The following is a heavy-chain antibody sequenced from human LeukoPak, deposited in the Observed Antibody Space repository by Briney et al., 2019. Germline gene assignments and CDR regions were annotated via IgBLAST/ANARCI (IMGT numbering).Heavy chain of an antibody. CDR2: IIPIFGTA. CDR1: GGTFSSYA. D-gene: IGHD2-15*01. J-gene: IGHJ3*02. V-gene: IGHV1-69*13. Sequence: ASVKVSCKASGGTFSSYAISWVRQAPGQGLEWMGGIIPIFGTANYAQKFQGRVTITADESTSTAYMELSSLRSEDTAVYYCARCGISLLLDAFDIWGQGTMVTVSS. CDR3: ARCGISLLLDAFDI.